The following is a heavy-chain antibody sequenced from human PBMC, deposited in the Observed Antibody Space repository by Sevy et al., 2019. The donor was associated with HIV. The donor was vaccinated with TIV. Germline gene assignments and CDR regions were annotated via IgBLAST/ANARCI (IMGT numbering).Heavy chain of an antibody. CDR3: AGSPSAGGSKGWFDP. D-gene: IGHD3-10*01. CDR1: GGSISSYY. CDR2: IYYSGST. J-gene: IGHJ5*02. Sequence: SETLSLTCTVSGGSISSYYWSWIRQPPGKGLEWIGYIYYSGSTNYNPSLKSRVTISVDTSKNQFSLKLSSVTAADTAVYYCAGSPSAGGSKGWFDPWSQGTLVTVSS. V-gene: IGHV4-59*01.